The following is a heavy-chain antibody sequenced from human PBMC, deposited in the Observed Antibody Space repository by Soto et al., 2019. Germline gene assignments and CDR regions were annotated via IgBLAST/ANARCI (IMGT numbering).Heavy chain of an antibody. D-gene: IGHD5-18*01. CDR3: ARRIQGDYYYDMDV. CDR1: GYTFYSHS. CDR2: INADYGNT. V-gene: IGHV1-18*01. J-gene: IGHJ6*02. Sequence: QAQLVQSGAEVRKPGASVKVSCKASGYTFYSHSISWVRQAPGQGLEWMGRINADYGNTQYAQKFRGRVTMTTDTSTTTVYMELTNLRSDDTAVYYCARRIQGDYYYDMDVWGQGTTVTVSS.